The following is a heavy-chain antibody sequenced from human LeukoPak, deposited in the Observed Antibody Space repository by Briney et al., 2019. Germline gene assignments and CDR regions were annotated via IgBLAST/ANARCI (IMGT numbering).Heavy chain of an antibody. D-gene: IGHD3-3*01. V-gene: IGHV4-39*01. Sequence: SETLSLTCTVSGGSISSSSYYWGWIRQPPGKGLEWIGSIYYSGSTYYNPSLKSRVTISVDTSKNQFSLKLSSVTAADTAVYYCARHGPVDYDFWSGYSYYYYYYMDVWGKGTTVTVSS. CDR2: IYYSGST. CDR3: ARHGPVDYDFWSGYSYYYYYYMDV. J-gene: IGHJ6*03. CDR1: GGSISSSSYY.